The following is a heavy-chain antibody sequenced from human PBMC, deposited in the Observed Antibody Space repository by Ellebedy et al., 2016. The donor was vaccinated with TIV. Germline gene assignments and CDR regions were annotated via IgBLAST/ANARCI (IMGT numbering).Heavy chain of an antibody. CDR1: GFTFRSYA. D-gene: IGHD6-19*01. CDR2: ISDSGGAT. CDR3: AKDSGLSGWYFDY. J-gene: IGHJ4*02. Sequence: PGGSLRLSCAASGFTFRSYAMGWVRQAPGKGLEWISVISDSGGATSYAAPLKGRFTTSRDNSNDMVYLQINSLRPDDTAVYYCAKDSGLSGWYFDYWGQGTLVTVSS. V-gene: IGHV3-23*01.